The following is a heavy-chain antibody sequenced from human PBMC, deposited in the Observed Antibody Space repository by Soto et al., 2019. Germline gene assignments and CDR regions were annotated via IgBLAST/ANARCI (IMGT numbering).Heavy chain of an antibody. CDR2: IYYTGRT. Sequence: SETLSLTCTVSGVSVSSGDYYWSWIRQPPGKGLEWIGYIYYTGRTYYNPSLKSRVIISVDTSKNQFSLRLSSVTAAEKAVYYCARAHYDILTGYPTHAFDIWGQGTRGTVS. CDR1: GVSVSSGDYY. D-gene: IGHD3-9*01. V-gene: IGHV4-30-4*01. CDR3: ARAHYDILTGYPTHAFDI. J-gene: IGHJ3*02.